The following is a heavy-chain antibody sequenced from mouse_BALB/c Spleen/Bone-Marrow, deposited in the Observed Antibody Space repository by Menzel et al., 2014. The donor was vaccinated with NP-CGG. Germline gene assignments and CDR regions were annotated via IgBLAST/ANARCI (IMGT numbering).Heavy chain of an antibody. D-gene: IGHD2-4*01. CDR1: GFTFNNYG. V-gene: IGHV5-9-2*01. CDR3: ARHAYYDQTEVSFVY. J-gene: IGHJ3*01. CDR2: ISGGGSYT. Sequence: EVKLVESGGGLVKPGGSLKLSCAASGFTFNNYGMPWVRQTPEKRLEWVATISGGGSYTFYPDSVKGRFTISRDNAKNNLYLQLSSLRSEDTALYYCARHAYYDQTEVSFVYWGQGTLVTVSA.